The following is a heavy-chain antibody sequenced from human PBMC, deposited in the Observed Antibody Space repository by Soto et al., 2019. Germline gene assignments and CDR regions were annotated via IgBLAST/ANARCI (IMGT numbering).Heavy chain of an antibody. CDR2: IFSNDEK. V-gene: IGHV2-26*01. D-gene: IGHD6-19*01. CDR3: ARTGIAVSD. J-gene: IGHJ4*02. Sequence: QVTLKESGPVLVKPTETLTLTCTVSGFSLSNARMGVSWIRQPPGKTLEWLAHIFSNDEKSYSTSQKSRLTISKDTSKSQVVLTMTNIDPVDTATYYCARTGIAVSDWGQGTLVTVSS. CDR1: GFSLSNARMG.